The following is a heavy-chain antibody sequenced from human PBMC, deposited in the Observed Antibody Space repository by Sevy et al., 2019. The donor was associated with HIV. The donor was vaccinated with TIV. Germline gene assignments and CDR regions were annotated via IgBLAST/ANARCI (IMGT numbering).Heavy chain of an antibody. CDR1: GFTFSNYA. D-gene: IGHD2-15*01. CDR2: ISGAGGST. J-gene: IGHJ4*02. CDR3: AKDVAKLHTRMMVAIYFDY. Sequence: QLGGSLRLSCTVSGFTFSNYAMSWVRQAPGKGLEWVSGISGAGGSTYYADSVKGRFTISRDNSKNTLYLQMNSLRAEDTAVYYCAKDVAKLHTRMMVAIYFDYWGQGTLVTVSS. V-gene: IGHV3-23*01.